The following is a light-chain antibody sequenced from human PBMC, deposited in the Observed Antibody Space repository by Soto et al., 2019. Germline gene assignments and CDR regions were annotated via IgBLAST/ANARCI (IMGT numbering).Light chain of an antibody. CDR3: SSYTTSSPLV. J-gene: IGLJ3*02. CDR1: SSDVGAYNY. Sequence: QSALTQPASVSGSPGQSITISCTGTSSDVGAYNYVSWYQQLPDKAPKLMIYDVTYRPSGVSNRFSDSKSGNTASLTISGLQAEDEADYFCSSYTTSSPLVFGGGTKVTVL. CDR2: DVT. V-gene: IGLV2-14*03.